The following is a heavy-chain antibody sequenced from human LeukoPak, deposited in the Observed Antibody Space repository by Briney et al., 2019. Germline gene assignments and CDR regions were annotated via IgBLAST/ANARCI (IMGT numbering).Heavy chain of an antibody. CDR3: ARANHRGTKFPFDY. D-gene: IGHD1-26*01. V-gene: IGHV4-59*01. Sequence: SETLSLTCTVSGGSISSYYWSWIRQPPGKGLEWIGYIYYSGSTNYNPSLKSRVTISVDTSKNQFSLKLSSVTAADTAVYYCARANHRGTKFPFDYWGQGTLVTVSP. J-gene: IGHJ4*02. CDR1: GGSISSYY. CDR2: IYYSGST.